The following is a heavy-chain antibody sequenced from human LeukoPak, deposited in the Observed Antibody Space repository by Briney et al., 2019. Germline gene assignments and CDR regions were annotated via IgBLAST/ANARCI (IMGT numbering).Heavy chain of an antibody. CDR3: AKARGLGIVGAHFDY. Sequence: GGSLRLSCAASGFTFSSYAMSWVRQAPGKGLEWVSAISGGGGTTYYADSVTGRFAISRDNSKNTLYLQMNSLRAEDTAVYCCAKARGLGIVGAHFDYWGQGTLVTVSS. V-gene: IGHV3-23*01. J-gene: IGHJ4*02. CDR2: ISGGGGTT. D-gene: IGHD1-26*01. CDR1: GFTFSSYA.